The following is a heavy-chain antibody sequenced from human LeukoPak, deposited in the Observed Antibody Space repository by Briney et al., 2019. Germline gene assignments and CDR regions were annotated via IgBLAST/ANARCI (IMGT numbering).Heavy chain of an antibody. CDR2: IYHSGST. Sequence: SETLSLTCAVSGCSISSGGYSWRWIRQPPGKGLEWIGYIYHSGSTYYNPSLKSRVTISVDRSKNQFSLKLSSVTAADTAVYYCATSHNSDFDYWGQGTLVTVSS. J-gene: IGHJ4*02. CDR1: GCSISSGGYS. V-gene: IGHV4-30-2*01. CDR3: ATSHNSDFDY. D-gene: IGHD2/OR15-2a*01.